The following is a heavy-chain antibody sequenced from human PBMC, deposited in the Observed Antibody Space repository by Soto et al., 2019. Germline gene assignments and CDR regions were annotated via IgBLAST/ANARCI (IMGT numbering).Heavy chain of an antibody. J-gene: IGHJ4*02. V-gene: IGHV4-34*01. CDR3: AADYGDYVL. CDR2: INHSGST. D-gene: IGHD4-17*01. Sequence: PSETLSLTCAVYGGSFSGYYWSWIRQPPGKGLEWIGEINHSGSTNYNPSLKSRVTLSVDTSKNQFSLKLSSVTAADTAVYYCAADYGDYVLWGQGTLVTVSS. CDR1: GGSFSGYY.